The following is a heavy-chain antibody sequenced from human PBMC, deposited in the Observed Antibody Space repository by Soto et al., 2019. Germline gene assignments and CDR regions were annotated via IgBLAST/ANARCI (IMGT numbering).Heavy chain of an antibody. D-gene: IGHD6-13*01. Sequence: QVQLQESGPGLVQPSGTLSLTCAVSGDSINNSHWWSWVRQTPGKGLEWFGETYHIGTTNYNPSLKTRVTISIDKSKNQLSLKMNSVTAADTAVYYCAREVNSSPARGPNWFDPWGQGTLVTVSS. CDR3: AREVNSSPARGPNWFDP. CDR1: GDSINNSHW. J-gene: IGHJ5*02. CDR2: TYHIGTT. V-gene: IGHV4-4*02.